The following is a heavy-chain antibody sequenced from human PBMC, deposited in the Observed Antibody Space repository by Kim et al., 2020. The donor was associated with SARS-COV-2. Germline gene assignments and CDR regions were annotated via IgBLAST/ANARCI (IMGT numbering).Heavy chain of an antibody. V-gene: IGHV3-48*03. Sequence: GGSLRLSCAASGFTFSSYEMNWVRQAPGKGLEWVSYISSSGSTIYYADSVKGRFTISRDNAKNSLYLQMNSLRAEDTAVYYCARDSLYCSGGSCYRLSDYYYYGMDVWGQGTTVTVSS. CDR2: ISSSGSTI. D-gene: IGHD2-15*01. CDR1: GFTFSSYE. J-gene: IGHJ6*02. CDR3: ARDSLYCSGGSCYRLSDYYYYGMDV.